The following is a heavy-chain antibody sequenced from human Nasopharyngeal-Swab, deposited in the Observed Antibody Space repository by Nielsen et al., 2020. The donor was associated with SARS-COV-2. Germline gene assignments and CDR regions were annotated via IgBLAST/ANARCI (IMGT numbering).Heavy chain of an antibody. CDR2: ISSSSSTI. CDR3: ARDKPAAIRRYYYYMDA. D-gene: IGHD2-2*02. Sequence: GESLKISCAASGFTFSSYSMNWVRQAPGKGLEWVSYISSSSSTIYYADSVKGRFTISRDNAKNSLYLQMNSLRAEDTAVYYCARDKPAAIRRYYYYMDAWGKGTTVTVSS. CDR1: GFTFSSYS. V-gene: IGHV3-48*01. J-gene: IGHJ6*03.